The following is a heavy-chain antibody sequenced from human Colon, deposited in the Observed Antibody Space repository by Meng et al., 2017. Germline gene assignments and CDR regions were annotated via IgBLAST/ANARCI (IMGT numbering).Heavy chain of an antibody. V-gene: IGHV4-34*01. D-gene: IGHD3-3*01. J-gene: IGHJ4*02. CDR3: AREWSSGYYSDY. CDR1: GGSFSGYY. CDR2: ISHLRPA. Sequence: HWGQGLLNPSVTLSLPCAGYGGSFSGYYWIWYRHPPGKGLEWIGEISHLRPATYIPSLKSRITISMDTSKNQISLNLTSMTAADTAVYYCAREWSSGYYSDYWGQGTLVTVSS.